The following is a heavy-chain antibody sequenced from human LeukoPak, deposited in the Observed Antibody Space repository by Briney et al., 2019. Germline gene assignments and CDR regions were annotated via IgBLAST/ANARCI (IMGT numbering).Heavy chain of an antibody. J-gene: IGHJ5*02. V-gene: IGHV4-59*01. CDR3: VRGPYGSGISNWFDP. D-gene: IGHD3-10*01. Sequence: SETLSLTCTVSDGAIAGYSWSWIRQPPGKGLEWIGYIYYSGDTNYNPSLQSRVTVSVDTSKDQFSLKLTSVTAADTAVYYCVRGPYGSGISNWFDPWGQGTLVIVSS. CDR2: IYYSGDT. CDR1: DGAIAGYS.